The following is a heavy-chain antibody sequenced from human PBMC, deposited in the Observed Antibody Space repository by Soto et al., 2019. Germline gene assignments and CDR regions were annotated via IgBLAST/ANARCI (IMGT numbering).Heavy chain of an antibody. D-gene: IGHD6-13*01. Sequence: PSETLSLTCTVSGGSVSSGSYYWSWIRQPPGKGLEWIGYIYYSGSTTYNPSLKSRVTISVDTSKNQFSLKLSSVTAADTAVYYCARDVRLSSSWRPNIWWFDPWGQGTLVTVSS. CDR1: GGSVSSGSYY. J-gene: IGHJ5*02. V-gene: IGHV4-61*01. CDR2: IYYSGST. CDR3: ARDVRLSSSWRPNIWWFDP.